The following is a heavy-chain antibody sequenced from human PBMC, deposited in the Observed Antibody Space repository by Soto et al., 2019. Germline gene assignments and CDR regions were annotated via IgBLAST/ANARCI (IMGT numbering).Heavy chain of an antibody. V-gene: IGHV4-4*07. CDR2: ISSSGGT. CDR1: RASITYFS. J-gene: IGHJ6*02. Sequence: SDTLSLTCAVSRASITYFSWSWIRQSAGKGLEWIGRISSSGGTNYNPSLKSRVTMSLDMSKNQFSLNLSSVTAADTAVYYCARGHKSDYYYTIDVWGQGTSVTVSS. D-gene: IGHD2-21*01. CDR3: ARGHKSDYYYTIDV.